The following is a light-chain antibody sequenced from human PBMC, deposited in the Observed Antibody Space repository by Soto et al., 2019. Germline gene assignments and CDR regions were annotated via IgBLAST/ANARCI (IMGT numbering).Light chain of an antibody. V-gene: IGKV3-20*01. CDR1: QSVSSSY. CDR3: QQFAPSPLT. CDR2: GAS. Sequence: EIVFTQSPGTLSLSPGARATLSCRASQSVSSSYLAWYQQKPGQAPRLLIYGASSRATGIPDRFSGSGSGTDLTLTISRLETEDGAVYDGQQFAPSPLTFGGGTKVDIK. J-gene: IGKJ4*01.